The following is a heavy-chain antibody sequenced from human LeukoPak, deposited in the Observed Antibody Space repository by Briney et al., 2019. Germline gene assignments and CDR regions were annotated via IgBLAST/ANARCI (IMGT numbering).Heavy chain of an antibody. CDR2: IIPIFGTA. CDR1: GGTFSSYA. V-gene: IGHV1-69*01. D-gene: IGHD2-21*02. CDR3: AMGEAYCCGDCYSTPFDY. J-gene: IGHJ4*02. Sequence: ASVEVSCKASGGTFSSYAISWVRQAPGQGLEWMGGIIPIFGTANYAQKFQGRVAITADESTSTAYMELSSLRSEDTAVYYCAMGEAYCCGDCYSTPFDYWGQGTLVTVSS.